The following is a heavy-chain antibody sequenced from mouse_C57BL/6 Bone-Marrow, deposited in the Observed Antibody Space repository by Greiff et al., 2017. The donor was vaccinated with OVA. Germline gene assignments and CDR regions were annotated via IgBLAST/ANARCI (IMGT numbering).Heavy chain of an antibody. CDR2: IYPGDGDT. Sequence: QVQLKESGAELVKPGASVKISCKASGYAFSSYWMNRVKQRPGKGLEWIGQIYPGDGDTNYNGKFKDKATLTADKSSTTAYMQLSSLTSEDSAVYFCARGAYWGQGTLVTVSA. CDR3: ARGAY. CDR1: GYAFSSYW. V-gene: IGHV1-80*01. J-gene: IGHJ3*01.